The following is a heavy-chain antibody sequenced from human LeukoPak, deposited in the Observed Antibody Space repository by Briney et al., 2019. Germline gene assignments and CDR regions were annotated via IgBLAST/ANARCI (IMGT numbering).Heavy chain of an antibody. D-gene: IGHD6-19*01. CDR2: IYYSGST. CDR3: ARDHSSGWYEGNWFDP. Sequence: SETLSLTCNVSGASISSGGYYWSWSRQHPGKGLEWIGYIYYSGSTYYNPSLKSRVTISVDISKNQFSLRLSSVSAADTAVYYCARDHSSGWYEGNWFDPWGQGTLVTVSS. V-gene: IGHV4-31*03. J-gene: IGHJ5*02. CDR1: GASISSGGYY.